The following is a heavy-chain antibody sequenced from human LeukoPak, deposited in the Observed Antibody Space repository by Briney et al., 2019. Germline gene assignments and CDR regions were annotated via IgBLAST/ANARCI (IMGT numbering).Heavy chain of an antibody. CDR3: ARDQYYYGSGSYGLDY. Sequence: SGTLSLTCAVSGGSISSSNWWSWVRQPPGKGLEWIGEIYHSGSTNYNPSLKSRVTISVDKSKNQFSLKLSSVTAADTAVYYCARDQYYYGSGSYGLDYWGQGTLVTVSS. CDR1: GGSISSSNW. D-gene: IGHD3-10*01. J-gene: IGHJ4*02. V-gene: IGHV4-4*02. CDR2: IYHSGST.